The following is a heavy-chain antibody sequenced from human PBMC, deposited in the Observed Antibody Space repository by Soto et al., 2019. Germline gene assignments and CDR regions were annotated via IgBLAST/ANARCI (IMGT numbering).Heavy chain of an antibody. V-gene: IGHV4-39*01. D-gene: IGHD1-7*01. CDR1: GGSISSSSYY. Sequence: SETLSLTCTVSGGSISSSSYYWGWIRQPPGKGLEWMGSIYYSGSTYYNPSLKSRVTISVDTSKNQFSLKLSSVTAADTAVYYCARSTGTVRSAFDPWGQGTLVTVSS. J-gene: IGHJ5*02. CDR3: ARSTGTVRSAFDP. CDR2: IYYSGST.